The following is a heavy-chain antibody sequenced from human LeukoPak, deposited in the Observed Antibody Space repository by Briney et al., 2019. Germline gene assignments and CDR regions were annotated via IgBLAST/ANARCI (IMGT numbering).Heavy chain of an antibody. CDR2: MYHTGTT. J-gene: IGHJ5*02. D-gene: IGHD1-26*01. CDR1: GYSISSGYY. V-gene: IGHV4-38-2*01. CDR3: TRLKWGDWFEP. Sequence: KPSETLSLTCGVSGYSISSGYYWGWIRQPPGKGLEWIASMYHTGTTYYNPSLKSRVTISVDTSKNQFSLGLTSVTAADTAVYYCTRLKWGDWFEPWGQGTLVTVSS.